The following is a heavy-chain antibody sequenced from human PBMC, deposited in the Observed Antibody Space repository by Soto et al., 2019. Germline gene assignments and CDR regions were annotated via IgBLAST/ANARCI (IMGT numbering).Heavy chain of an antibody. Sequence: HPGGSLRLSCAASGFTFSSYWMSWVRQAPGKGLEWVANIKQDGSEKYYVDSVKGRFTISRDNAKNSLYLQMNSLRAEDTAVYYCARDAYFYASGGPGGSFDPWGQGTLVTVSS. V-gene: IGHV3-7*01. CDR2: IKQDGSEK. D-gene: IGHD3-10*01. CDR3: ARDAYFYASGGPGGSFDP. J-gene: IGHJ5*02. CDR1: GFTFSSYW.